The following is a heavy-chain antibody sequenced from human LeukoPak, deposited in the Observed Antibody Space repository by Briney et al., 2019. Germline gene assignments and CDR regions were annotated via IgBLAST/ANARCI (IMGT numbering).Heavy chain of an antibody. D-gene: IGHD3-3*01. CDR1: GVSISPYY. J-gene: IGHJ3*01. Sequence: SETLSLTCAVSGVSISPYYWAWIRQPPGKGLEWIGYIHTSGSNNQYPSLKSRVTISVDKSKNHFSLRLTSVTTADTAVYYCARLSAAVHLGAFDLWGQGTMVTVSS. CDR3: ARLSAAVHLGAFDL. CDR2: IHTSGSN. V-gene: IGHV4-4*09.